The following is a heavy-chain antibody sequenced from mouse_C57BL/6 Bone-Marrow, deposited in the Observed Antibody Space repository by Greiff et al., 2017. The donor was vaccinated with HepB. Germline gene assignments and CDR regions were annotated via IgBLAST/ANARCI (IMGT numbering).Heavy chain of an antibody. D-gene: IGHD2-1*01. CDR2: IDPETGGT. V-gene: IGHV1-15*01. CDR3: TRGSVYSAFAY. Sequence: VKLQQSGAELVRPGASVTLSCKASGYTFTDYEMHWVKQTPVHGLEWIGAIDPETGGTAYNQKFKGKAILTADKSSSTAYMELRSLTSEDSAVYYCTRGSVYSAFAYWGQGTLVTVSA. J-gene: IGHJ3*01. CDR1: GYTFTDYE.